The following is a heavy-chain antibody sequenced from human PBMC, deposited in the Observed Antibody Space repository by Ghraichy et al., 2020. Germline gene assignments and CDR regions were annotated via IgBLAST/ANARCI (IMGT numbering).Heavy chain of an antibody. Sequence: SVKVSCKTSGVTLSSYAFIWVRQAPGQGLEWMGGIIPIFGTSDSAQKFQGRVTVTADEPTGTAYMELSSLRSEDTAVYYCASSPPGAYYYYGVDVWGQGTTVTVSS. CDR3: ASSPPGAYYYYGVDV. V-gene: IGHV1-69*13. J-gene: IGHJ6*02. CDR1: GVTLSSYA. D-gene: IGHD4/OR15-4a*01. CDR2: IIPIFGTS.